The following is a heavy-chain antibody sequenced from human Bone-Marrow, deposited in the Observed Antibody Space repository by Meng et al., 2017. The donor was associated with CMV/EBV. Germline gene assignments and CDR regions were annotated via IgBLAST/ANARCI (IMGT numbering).Heavy chain of an antibody. CDR1: GFTFSSYW. J-gene: IGHJ4*02. CDR2: INRDGSIT. CDR3: ARGIIGITMIVVVPFDY. V-gene: IGHV3-74*01. D-gene: IGHD3-22*01. Sequence: GGSLRLSCAASGFTFSSYWMHWVRQVPGKGLVWVSRINRDGSITGYADSVKGRFTFSRDNAKNTLYLQMNSLRAEDTAVYYCARGIIGITMIVVVPFDYWGQGALVTVSS.